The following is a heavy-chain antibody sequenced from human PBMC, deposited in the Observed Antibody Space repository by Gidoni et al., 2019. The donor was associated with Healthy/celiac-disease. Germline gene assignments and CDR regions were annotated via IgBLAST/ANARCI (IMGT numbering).Heavy chain of an antibody. Sequence: QVQLVQSGAEVKKPGSSVKVSCKASGGTFSSYAISWVRQAPGKGLEWMGGIIPIFGTANYAQKFQGRVTITADKSTSTAYMELSSLRSEDTAVYYCARVIAARGGNYYYGMDVWGKGTTVTVSS. D-gene: IGHD6-6*01. CDR2: IIPIFGTA. CDR1: GGTFSSYA. J-gene: IGHJ6*04. CDR3: ARVIAARGGNYYYGMDV. V-gene: IGHV1-69*06.